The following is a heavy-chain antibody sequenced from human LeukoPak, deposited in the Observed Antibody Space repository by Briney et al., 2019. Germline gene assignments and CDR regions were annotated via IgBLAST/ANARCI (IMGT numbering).Heavy chain of an antibody. Sequence: SETLSLTCAVYGGSFSGYYWSWIRQPPGKGLEWIGEINHSGSTNYNPSLKSRVTISVDTSKNQFSLKPSSVTAADTAVYYCARGRGVVATITGGVQVYFDYWGQGTLVTVSS. D-gene: IGHD5-12*01. V-gene: IGHV4-34*01. CDR2: INHSGST. CDR3: ARGRGVVATITGGVQVYFDY. CDR1: GGSFSGYY. J-gene: IGHJ4*02.